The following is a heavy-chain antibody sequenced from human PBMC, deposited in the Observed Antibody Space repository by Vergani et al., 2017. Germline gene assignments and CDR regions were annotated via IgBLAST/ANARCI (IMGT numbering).Heavy chain of an antibody. D-gene: IGHD3-10*01. V-gene: IGHV4-38-2*01. CDR1: GYSISSGYY. J-gene: IGHJ3*02. Sequence: QVQLQESGPGLVKPSETLSLTCAVSGYSISSGYYWGWIRQPPGKGLDWIGSIYHSGSTYYNPSLKSRVTISVDTSKNQFSLKLSSVTAADTAVYYCARQDFITMVRGAKGAFDIWGQGTMVTVSS. CDR2: IYHSGST. CDR3: ARQDFITMVRGAKGAFDI.